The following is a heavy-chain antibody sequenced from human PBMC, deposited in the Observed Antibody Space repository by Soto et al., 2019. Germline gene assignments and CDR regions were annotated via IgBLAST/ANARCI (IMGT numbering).Heavy chain of an antibody. CDR3: AKCRGSGRSCYYFDY. D-gene: IGHD2-15*01. Sequence: QVQLVQSGAEVKKPGSSVKVSCKASGGTFSSYTISWVRQAPGQGLEWMGRIIPILGIANYAQKFQGRVTITADKSTSTAYMELSSLRSEDTAVYYCAKCRGSGRSCYYFDYWGQGTLVTVSS. J-gene: IGHJ4*02. V-gene: IGHV1-69*02. CDR1: GGTFSSYT. CDR2: IIPILGIA.